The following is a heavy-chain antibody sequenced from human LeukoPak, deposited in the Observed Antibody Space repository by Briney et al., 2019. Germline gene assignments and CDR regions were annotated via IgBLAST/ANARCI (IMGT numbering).Heavy chain of an antibody. D-gene: IGHD1-20*01. CDR1: GFTFSSYA. CDR2: IGSSGSAI. CDR3: ARVGYDWNVFDY. Sequence: GGSLRLSCAASGFTFSSYAMSWVRQAPGKGLEWVSYIGSSGSAIYYADSVKGRFTISRDNAKNSLYLQMNSLSAEDTALYYCARVGYDWNVFDYWGQGTLVTVSS. J-gene: IGHJ4*02. V-gene: IGHV3-48*03.